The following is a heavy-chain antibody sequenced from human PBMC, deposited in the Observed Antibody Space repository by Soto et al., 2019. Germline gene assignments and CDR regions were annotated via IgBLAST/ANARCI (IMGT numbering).Heavy chain of an antibody. J-gene: IGHJ4*02. D-gene: IGHD2-2*01. V-gene: IGHV4-30-4*01. CDR1: GGSISSGDYY. CDR2: IYYSGST. CDR3: ARSCFLGYCISTSCSKGPFDY. Sequence: PSETLSLTCTVSGGSISSGDYYWSWIRQPPGKGLEWIGYIYYSGSTYYNPSLKSRVTISVDTSKNQFSLKLSSVTAADTAVYYCARSCFLGYCISTSCSKGPFDYWGQGTLVTVS.